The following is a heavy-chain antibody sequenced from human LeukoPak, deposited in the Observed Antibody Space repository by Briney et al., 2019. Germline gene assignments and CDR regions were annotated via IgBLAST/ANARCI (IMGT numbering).Heavy chain of an antibody. CDR1: GFTFNSYG. Sequence: PGGSLRLSCAASGFTFNSYGMHWVSQAPGKGLEWVAFMRCDGSNKYYADSVKGRFTISRDNSKNTLYLQMNSLRAEDTAVHYCAKDVQESSYYDDSSGYQSGYSGQGTLVTVSS. CDR3: AKDVQESSYYDDSSGYQSGY. CDR2: MRCDGSNK. D-gene: IGHD3-22*01. J-gene: IGHJ4*02. V-gene: IGHV3-30*02.